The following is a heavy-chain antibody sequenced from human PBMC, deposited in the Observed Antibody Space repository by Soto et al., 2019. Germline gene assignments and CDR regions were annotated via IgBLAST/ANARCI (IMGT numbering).Heavy chain of an antibody. J-gene: IGHJ5*02. CDR3: ARGYYGSGSYYWFDP. Sequence: GASVKVSCKASGGTFSSYAISWVRQAPGQGLEWMGGIIPIFGTANYAQKFQGRVTITADESTSTAYMELSSLRSEDTAVYYCARGYYGSGSYYWFDPWGQGTLVTVSS. V-gene: IGHV1-69*13. D-gene: IGHD3-10*01. CDR2: IIPIFGTA. CDR1: GGTFSSYA.